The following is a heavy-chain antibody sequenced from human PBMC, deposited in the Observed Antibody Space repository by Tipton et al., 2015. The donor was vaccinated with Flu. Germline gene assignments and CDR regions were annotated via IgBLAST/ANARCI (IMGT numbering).Heavy chain of an antibody. CDR1: GYTFTGYY. CDR2: IQSNSGGT. Sequence: QVQLVQSGAEVKKPGASVKVSCKASGYTFTGYYMHWVRQAPGQGLEWMGWIQSNSGGTKYAQKFQGRVTMTRDTSISTAYMELSRLRSDDTAVYYCARDQGRTQLHPLVANIKDVWGQGTTVTVSS. D-gene: IGHD2-8*02. J-gene: IGHJ6*02. CDR3: ARDQGRTQLHPLVANIKDV. V-gene: IGHV1-2*02.